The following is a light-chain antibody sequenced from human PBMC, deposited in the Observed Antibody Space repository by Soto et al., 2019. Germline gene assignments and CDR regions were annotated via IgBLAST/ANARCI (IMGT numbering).Light chain of an antibody. CDR1: QSVSSN. V-gene: IGKV3-15*01. CDR2: RAS. CDR3: QQYDNGPRA. Sequence: EIVMTQSPATLSVSPGERATLSCRASQSVSSNLAWYQQRPGQAPRLLIYRASIRATGIPDRFSGSGSGTEFTLTISSLQSEDFAVYYCQQYDNGPRAFGQGAKVEIK. J-gene: IGKJ1*01.